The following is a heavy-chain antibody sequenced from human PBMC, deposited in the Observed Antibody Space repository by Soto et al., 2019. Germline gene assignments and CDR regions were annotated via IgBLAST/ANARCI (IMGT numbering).Heavy chain of an antibody. J-gene: IGHJ6*02. CDR1: GGSISSYY. CDR3: ARDSDYSSSGKYYYYYGMDV. Sequence: ETLSLTCTVSGGSISSYYWSWIRQPPGKGLEWIGYIYYSGSTNYNPSLKSRVTISVDTSKNQFSLKLSSVTAADTAVYYCARDSDYSSSGKYYYYYGMDVWGQGTTVTVSS. CDR2: IYYSGST. D-gene: IGHD6-6*01. V-gene: IGHV4-59*01.